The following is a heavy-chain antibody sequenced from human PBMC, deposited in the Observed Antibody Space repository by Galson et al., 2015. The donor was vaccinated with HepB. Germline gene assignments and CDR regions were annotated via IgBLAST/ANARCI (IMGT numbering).Heavy chain of an antibody. Sequence: SLRLSCAASGFTFSSYGMHWVRQAPGKGLEWVAVISSDGSNKNYVESVKGRVTITRDKSKNTLYLQMKGLRAEDTAVYYCAKSHLKRDAQVIGLEVAATPLDYWGQGTLVTVSS. V-gene: IGHV3-30*18. D-gene: IGHD2-15*01. CDR1: GFTFSSYG. J-gene: IGHJ4*02. CDR3: AKSHLKRDAQVIGLEVAATPLDY. CDR2: ISSDGSNK.